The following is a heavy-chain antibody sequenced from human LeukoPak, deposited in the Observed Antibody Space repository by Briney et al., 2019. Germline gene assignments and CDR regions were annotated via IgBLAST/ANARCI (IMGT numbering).Heavy chain of an antibody. CDR3: ARAEGYCSGGSCYGGYYGMDV. CDR2: IIPILGIA. Sequence: ASVKVSCKASGGTFSSYAISWVRQAPGQGLEWMGRIIPILGIANYAQKFQGRVTMTRNTSISTAYMELSSLRSEDTAVYYCARAEGYCSGGSCYGGYYGMDVWGQGTTVTVSS. D-gene: IGHD2-15*01. CDR1: GGTFSSYA. V-gene: IGHV1-69*04. J-gene: IGHJ6*02.